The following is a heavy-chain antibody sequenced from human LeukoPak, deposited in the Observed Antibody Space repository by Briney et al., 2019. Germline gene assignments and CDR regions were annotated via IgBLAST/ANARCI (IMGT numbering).Heavy chain of an antibody. CDR3: TKVRHGVWGYEPESYFDY. Sequence: PGGSLRLSCAASGFTFTTYAMSGVRQAPGKGLEGGSSISGTSGSKYYADSVKGRFTISRDNAKNKLYMQMNSLRAEDTAVYYCTKVRHGVWGYEPESYFDYWGQGTLVTVSS. CDR2: ISGTSGSK. J-gene: IGHJ4*02. D-gene: IGHD1-14*01. V-gene: IGHV3-23*01. CDR1: GFTFTTYA.